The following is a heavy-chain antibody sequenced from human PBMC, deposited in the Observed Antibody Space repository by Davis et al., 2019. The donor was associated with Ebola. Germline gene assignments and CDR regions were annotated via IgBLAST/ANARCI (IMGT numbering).Heavy chain of an antibody. J-gene: IGHJ4*02. CDR2: IFYSGDT. V-gene: IGHV4-39*07. Sequence: PSETLSLTCTVSGGSITSSRYYWDWIRQPPGKGLEWIGNIFYSGDTYYSPSLKSRVTISVDSSKNQFSLKLSSVTAADTAVYYCARNTSGIPFDNWGQGTLVTVSS. D-gene: IGHD3-10*01. CDR3: ARNTSGIPFDN. CDR1: GGSITSSRYY.